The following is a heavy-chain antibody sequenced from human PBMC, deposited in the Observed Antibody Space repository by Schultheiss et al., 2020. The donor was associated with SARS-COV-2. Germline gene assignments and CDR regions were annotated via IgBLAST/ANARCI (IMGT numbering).Heavy chain of an antibody. CDR2: IYHSGST. CDR3: ARHTNGYYYYGMDV. Sequence: SETLSLTCTVSGGSISSSSYYWGWIRQPPGKGLEWIGEIYHSGSTNYNPSLKSRVTISVDTSKNQFSLKLSSVTAADTAVYYCARHTNGYYYYGMDVWGQGTTVTVSS. J-gene: IGHJ6*02. V-gene: IGHV4-39*07. D-gene: IGHD2-2*01. CDR1: GGSISSSSYY.